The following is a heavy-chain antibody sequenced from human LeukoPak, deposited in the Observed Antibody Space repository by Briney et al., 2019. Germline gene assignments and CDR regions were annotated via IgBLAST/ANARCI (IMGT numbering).Heavy chain of an antibody. D-gene: IGHD2-2*01. J-gene: IGHJ3*02. V-gene: IGHV4-31*03. CDR1: GGSISSGGYY. Sequence: SQTLSLTCTVSGGSISSGGYYWSWIRQHPGKGLEWIGYIYYSGSTYYNPSLKSRVTISVDTSKNQFSLELSSVTAADTAVYYCARHAMRDAFDIWGQGTMVTVSS. CDR3: ARHAMRDAFDI. CDR2: IYYSGST.